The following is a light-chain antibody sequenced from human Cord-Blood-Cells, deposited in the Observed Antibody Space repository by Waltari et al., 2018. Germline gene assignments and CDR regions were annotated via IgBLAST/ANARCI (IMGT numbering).Light chain of an antibody. CDR2: AAS. CDR1: QGLSSW. V-gene: IGKV1-12*01. Sequence: DIQMTQSPSSVYASVGDRVSITCRASQGLSSWLAWYQQKPGKAPNLLIYAASSLQSGVPSRFSGSGSGTDFTLTISSLQPKDFATYYCQQANSFPWTFGQGTKVEIK. J-gene: IGKJ1*01. CDR3: QQANSFPWT.